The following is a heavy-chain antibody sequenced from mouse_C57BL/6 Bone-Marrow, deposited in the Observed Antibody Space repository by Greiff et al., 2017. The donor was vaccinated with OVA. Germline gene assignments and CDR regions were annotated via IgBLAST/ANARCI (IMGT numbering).Heavy chain of an antibody. J-gene: IGHJ2*01. D-gene: IGHD4-1*01. CDR2: IRSKSNNYAT. V-gene: IGHV10-1*01. CDR1: GFSFNTYA. Sequence: EVHLVESGGGLVQPKGSLKLSCAASGFSFNTYAMNWVRQAPGKGLEWVARIRSKSNNYATYYADSVKDRFTISRDDSESMLYLQMNNLKTEDTAMYYCVRHGELSDYFDYWGQGTTLTVSS. CDR3: VRHGELSDYFDY.